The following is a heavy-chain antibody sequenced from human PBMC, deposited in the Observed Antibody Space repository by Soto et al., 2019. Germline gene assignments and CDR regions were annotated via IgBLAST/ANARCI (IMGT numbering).Heavy chain of an antibody. J-gene: IGHJ4*02. CDR3: ARVMATTASFDY. V-gene: IGHV4-31*03. CDR2: IYYSGST. CDR1: GGSISSGGYY. Sequence: PWETLSLTCTVSGGSISSGGYYWSWIRQHPGKGLEWIGYIYYSGSTYYNPSLKSRVTISVDTSKNQFSLKLSSVTAADTAVYYCARVMATTASFDYWGQGTLVTVSS. D-gene: IGHD5-12*01.